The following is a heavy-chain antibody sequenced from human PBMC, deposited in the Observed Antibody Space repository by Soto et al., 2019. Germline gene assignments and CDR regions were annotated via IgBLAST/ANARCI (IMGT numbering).Heavy chain of an antibody. CDR2: ISWNSGSI. Sequence: EVQLVESGGGLVQPGRSLRLSCAASGFTFDDYAMHWVRQVPGQGLEWVSGISWNSGSIGYADSVKGRFTISRDNAKNSLHLHMNSLRTEDTALYYCAKDIRFLEWLGSIDVWGQGTTVTVSS. CDR3: AKDIRFLEWLGSIDV. D-gene: IGHD3-3*01. J-gene: IGHJ6*02. V-gene: IGHV3-9*01. CDR1: GFTFDDYA.